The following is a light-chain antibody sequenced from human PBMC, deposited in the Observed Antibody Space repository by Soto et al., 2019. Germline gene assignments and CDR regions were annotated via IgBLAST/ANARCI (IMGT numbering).Light chain of an antibody. CDR1: QSVSSTY. J-gene: IGKJ5*01. CDR2: DAS. CDR3: QQYSSSPLT. V-gene: IGKV3-20*01. Sequence: EIVYTQSPGTLSLSPGERATLSCRASQSVSSTYLAWYQQNPGQAPRLLIYDASSRATGIPDRFSGSGSGTDFTLTISRLEPEDFAMYYCQQYSSSPLTFGQGTRLEI.